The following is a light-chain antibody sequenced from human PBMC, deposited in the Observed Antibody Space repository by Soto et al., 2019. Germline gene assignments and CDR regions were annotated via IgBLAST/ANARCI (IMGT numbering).Light chain of an antibody. CDR2: DVN. V-gene: IGLV2-14*03. J-gene: IGLJ1*01. Sequence: QSALTQPASVSGSPGQSITISCTGTSSDVGSYNYVSWYQQHPGSAPKLMIYDVNNRPSGVSNRFSGSKSGNTASLTISGLQAEDEADYYCHSYTSFNTYVFGAGTKVTVL. CDR3: HSYTSFNTYV. CDR1: SSDVGSYNY.